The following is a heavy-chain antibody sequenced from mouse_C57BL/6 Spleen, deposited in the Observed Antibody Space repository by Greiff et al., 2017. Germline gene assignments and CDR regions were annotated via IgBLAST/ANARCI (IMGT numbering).Heavy chain of an antibody. D-gene: IGHD1-1*01. CDR1: GFSLTSYG. V-gene: IGHV2-2*01. CDR2: IWSGGST. J-gene: IGHJ2*01. CDR3: ARNKGYDYYDDYFDY. Sequence: VQLQESGPGLVQPSQSLSITCTVSGFSLTSYGVHWVRQSPGTGLEWLGVIWSGGSTDYNAAFISRLSISKDNSKSQVFFKMNSLQADDTAIYYCARNKGYDYYDDYFDYWRQGTTRTVSS.